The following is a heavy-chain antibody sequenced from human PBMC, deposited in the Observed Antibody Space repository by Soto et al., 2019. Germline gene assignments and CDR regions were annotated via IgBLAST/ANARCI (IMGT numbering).Heavy chain of an antibody. D-gene: IGHD2-8*01. Sequence: SETLSLTCAVSGGSISSGGYSWSWIRQPPGKGLEWIGYIYHSGSTYYMPSLRSRVTLSVDTSKNQFSLRLTSVTAEDTAVYYCARHEGNGNVWPLDYWGQGILVTVSS. J-gene: IGHJ4*02. CDR3: ARHEGNGNVWPLDY. CDR2: IYHSGST. V-gene: IGHV4-30-2*03. CDR1: GGSISSGGYS.